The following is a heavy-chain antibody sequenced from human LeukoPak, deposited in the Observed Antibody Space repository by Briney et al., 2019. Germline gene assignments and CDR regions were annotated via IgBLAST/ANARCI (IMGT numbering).Heavy chain of an antibody. J-gene: IGHJ6*02. D-gene: IGHD2-2*01. Sequence: SGGSLRLSCAASGFTFSSYSMNWVRQAPGKGLEWVSSISSSSSYTYHADSVKGRFTISRDNAKNSLYLQMNSLRAEDTAVYYCARDLVVVPAASVDYYYGMDVWGQGTTVTVSS. CDR3: ARDLVVVPAASVDYYYGMDV. CDR1: GFTFSSYS. CDR2: ISSSSSYT. V-gene: IGHV3-21*01.